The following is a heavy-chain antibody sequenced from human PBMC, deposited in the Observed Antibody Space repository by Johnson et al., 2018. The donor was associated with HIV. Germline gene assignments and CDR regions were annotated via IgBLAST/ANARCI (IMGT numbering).Heavy chain of an antibody. Sequence: VQLVESGGGVVQPGRSLRLSCAASGFTFSSYAMHWVRQAPGKGLEWVANIKQDGSEKYYVDSVKGRFTISRDNAKNSLYLQMNSLRAEDTAVYYCARDLSEGELGHAFDIWGQGTMVTVSS. CDR1: GFTFSSYA. D-gene: IGHD1-26*01. J-gene: IGHJ3*02. V-gene: IGHV3-7*01. CDR3: ARDLSEGELGHAFDI. CDR2: IKQDGSEK.